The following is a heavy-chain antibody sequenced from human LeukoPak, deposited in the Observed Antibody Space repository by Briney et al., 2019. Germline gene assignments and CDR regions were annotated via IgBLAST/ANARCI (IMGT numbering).Heavy chain of an antibody. Sequence: GALVKVSCKASGYTFTSYDINWVRQATGQGLEWMGWMNPNSGNTGYAQKFQGRVTITRNTSISTAYMELSSLRSEDTAVYYCARGLGAAINYYYYYMDVWGKGTTVTVSS. CDR1: GYTFTSYD. D-gene: IGHD2-2*01. J-gene: IGHJ6*03. CDR2: MNPNSGNT. CDR3: ARGLGAAINYYYYYMDV. V-gene: IGHV1-8*03.